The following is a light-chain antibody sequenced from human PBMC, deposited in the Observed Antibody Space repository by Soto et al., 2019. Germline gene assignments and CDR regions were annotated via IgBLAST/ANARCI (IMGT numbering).Light chain of an antibody. CDR3: QQRSNWRT. J-gene: IGKJ1*01. Sequence: EIVLTQSPATLSLSPGERATLSCRASQSVSSYLAWYQQKPGQAPRLLIYDASNRATGIPARFSGSGSGTDFTLTISSLEPEDFAVYYCQQRSNWRTFGQGTKVDI. V-gene: IGKV3-11*01. CDR1: QSVSSY. CDR2: DAS.